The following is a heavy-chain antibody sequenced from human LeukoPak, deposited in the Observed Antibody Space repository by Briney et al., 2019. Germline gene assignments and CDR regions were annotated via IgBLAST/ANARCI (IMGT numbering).Heavy chain of an antibody. V-gene: IGHV4-39*01. J-gene: IGHJ4*02. CDR3: ARQLLAPEWFGELLHHFDY. CDR2: IYYSGST. D-gene: IGHD3-10*01. CDR1: GGSFSSSTYY. Sequence: SETRSLTCAVSGGSFSSSTYYWGWIRQPPVKGLEWIGSIYYSGSTHYNPSLKSRVTISVDTSKNQFSLKLSSVTAADTAVYYCARQLLAPEWFGELLHHFDYWGQGTLVTVSS.